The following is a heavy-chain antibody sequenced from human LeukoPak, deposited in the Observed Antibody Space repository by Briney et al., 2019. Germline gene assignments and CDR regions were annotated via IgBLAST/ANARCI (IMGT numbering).Heavy chain of an antibody. D-gene: IGHD6-19*01. J-gene: IGHJ4*02. CDR3: ARGASLYSSGWYYAY. Sequence: GGSLRLSCAASGFNVNNNYMSWVRQAPGKGLEWVSVVYSGGSTYYADSVKGRFTISRDNSKNALYLQMNSLKAEDTAVYYCARGASLYSSGWYYAYWGQGTLVTVSS. V-gene: IGHV3-66*02. CDR1: GFNVNNNY. CDR2: VYSGGST.